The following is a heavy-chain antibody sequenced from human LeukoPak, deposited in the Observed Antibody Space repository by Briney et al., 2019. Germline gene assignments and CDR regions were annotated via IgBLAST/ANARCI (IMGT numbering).Heavy chain of an antibody. CDR3: AKAKVPYCSGGSCLTGY. J-gene: IGHJ4*02. D-gene: IGHD2-15*01. V-gene: IGHV3-23*01. CDR1: GFTFSSYA. CDR2: ISGSGGST. Sequence: PGGSLRLSCAASGFTFSSYAMSWVRQAPGKGLEWVSAISGSGGSTYYADSVKGRFTISRDNSKNTLYLQMNSLRAEDTAVYYCAKAKVPYCSGGSCLTGYWGQGTLVTVSS.